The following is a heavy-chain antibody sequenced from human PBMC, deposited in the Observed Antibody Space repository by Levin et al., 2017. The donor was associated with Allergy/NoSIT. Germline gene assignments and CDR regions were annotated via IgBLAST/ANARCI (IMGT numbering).Heavy chain of an antibody. V-gene: IGHV3-15*07. CDR1: GFTFSNAW. CDR3: QASWTNYYGKNWFDP. J-gene: IGHJ5*02. CDR2: IKSEKDGGTT. D-gene: IGHD3/OR15-3a*01. Sequence: SGGSLRLSCAASGFTFSNAWMTWVRQAPGKGLEWVGLIKSEKDGGTTDYAAPVKGRFTISRDDSKDTLFLQLNSLKIEDTAVYYCQASWTNYYGKNWFDPWGQGTLVTVSS.